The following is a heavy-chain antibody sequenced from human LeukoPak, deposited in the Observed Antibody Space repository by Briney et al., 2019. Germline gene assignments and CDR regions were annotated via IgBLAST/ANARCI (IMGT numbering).Heavy chain of an antibody. J-gene: IGHJ4*02. Sequence: GGSLRLSCAASGFTFSNYGIHWVRQAPGKGLEWVAVIWSDGINKYYVDSVKGRFTISRDNSKNTLYLQMSSLRADDTAVYYCARSTYSSSSYYFDYWGRGSLVTVSS. CDR3: ARSTYSSSSYYFDY. CDR1: GFTFSNYG. D-gene: IGHD6-13*01. V-gene: IGHV3-33*01. CDR2: IWSDGINK.